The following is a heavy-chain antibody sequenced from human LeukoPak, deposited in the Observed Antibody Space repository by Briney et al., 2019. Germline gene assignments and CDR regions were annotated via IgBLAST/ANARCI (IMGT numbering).Heavy chain of an antibody. Sequence: ASVKVSCKASGYTFTHYDINWVRQATGQGLEWMGWMNPNSGNSGYAQKFQGRVTMTGNTSINTAYMELSSLRSDDTALYYCARADLPTALDYWGQGTLVTVSS. J-gene: IGHJ4*02. CDR1: GYTFTHYD. CDR2: MNPNSGNS. D-gene: IGHD2-2*01. V-gene: IGHV1-8*01. CDR3: ARADLPTALDY.